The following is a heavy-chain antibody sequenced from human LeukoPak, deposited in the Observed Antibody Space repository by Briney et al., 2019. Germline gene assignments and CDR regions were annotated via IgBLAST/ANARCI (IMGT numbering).Heavy chain of an antibody. CDR3: ARGEVEMATITLRKFDY. CDR1: GFTFTGYY. CDR2: INPNSGGT. J-gene: IGHJ4*02. Sequence: ASVKVSCKASGFTFTGYYIHWVRQAPGQGLEWMGWINPNSGGTNYAQKFQGRVTMTRDTSISTAYMELSRLRSDDTAVYYCARGEVEMATITLRKFDYWGQGTLVTVSS. V-gene: IGHV1-2*02. D-gene: IGHD5-24*01.